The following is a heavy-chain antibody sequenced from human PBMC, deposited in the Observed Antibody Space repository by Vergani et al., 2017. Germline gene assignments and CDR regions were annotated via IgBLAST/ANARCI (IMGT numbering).Heavy chain of an antibody. V-gene: IGHV4-39*01. CDR1: CASIRISNYY. J-gene: IGHJ5*02. D-gene: IGHD6-19*01. CDR3: ARHSTVEWLVKLGWIDP. CDR2: IYYSGST. Sequence: QLQLQESGPGLVKPSATLSLTCSVSCASIRISNYYWGWIRHPPGKGLEWIASIYYSGSTYYNPSLKSRVTISVDTSKNQCSLKLSSVTAADTGVFFCARHSTVEWLVKLGWIDPWGQGILVTVSS.